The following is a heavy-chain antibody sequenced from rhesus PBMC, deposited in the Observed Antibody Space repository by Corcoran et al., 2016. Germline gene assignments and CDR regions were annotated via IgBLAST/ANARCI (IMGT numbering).Heavy chain of an antibody. D-gene: IGHD1-44*02. Sequence: QVQLQESGPGLLKPSETLPLTCAVSGGSIRGGYGWGWIRQPPGKGLEWIGSIYSSRRNTHYTPTRRREATISTNTAKNKFSLKLRCVTAADTAVDYYARARGATGDRFDYWGQGVLVTVSS. CDR2: IYSSRRNT. J-gene: IGHJ4*01. V-gene: IGHV4-76*01. CDR1: GGSIRGGYG. CDR3: ARARGATGDRFDY.